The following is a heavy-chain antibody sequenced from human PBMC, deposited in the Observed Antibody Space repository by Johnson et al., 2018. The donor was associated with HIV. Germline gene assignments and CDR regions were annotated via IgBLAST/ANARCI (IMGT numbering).Heavy chain of an antibody. CDR1: GFTFDDYA. CDR3: ARGGRGVRITMIVVVPNDAFDI. D-gene: IGHD3-22*01. J-gene: IGHJ3*02. V-gene: IGHV3-9*01. Sequence: VQLVESGGGLVQPGRSLRLSCAASGFTFDDYAMHWVRQAPGKGLEWVSGISWNSGSIGYADSVKGRFTISRDNAKNSLYLQMNSLRAEDTALYYCARGGRGVRITMIVVVPNDAFDIWGQGTMVTVSS. CDR2: ISWNSGSI.